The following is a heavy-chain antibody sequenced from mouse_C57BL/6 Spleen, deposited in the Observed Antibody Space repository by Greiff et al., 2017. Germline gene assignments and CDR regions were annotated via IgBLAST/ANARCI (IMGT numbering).Heavy chain of an antibody. CDR2: IYPGDGDT. CDR3: ARRGYYYGSSYGGYFDY. V-gene: IGHV1-80*01. CDR1: GYAFSSYW. J-gene: IGHJ2*01. Sequence: QVQLKESGAELVKPGASVKISCKASGYAFSSYWMNWVKQRPGKGLEWIGQIYPGDGDTNYNGKFKGKATLTADKSSSTAYMQLSSLTSEDSAVYFCARRGYYYGSSYGGYFDYWGQGTTLTVSS. D-gene: IGHD1-1*01.